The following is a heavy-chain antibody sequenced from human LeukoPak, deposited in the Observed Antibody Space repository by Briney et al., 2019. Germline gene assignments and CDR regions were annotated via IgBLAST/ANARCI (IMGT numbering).Heavy chain of an antibody. V-gene: IGHV3-48*04. CDR3: ARDSHDILTGPTPTDY. D-gene: IGHD3-9*01. J-gene: IGHJ4*02. Sequence: PGGSLRLSCSASGFTFSSYSMNWVRQAPGKGLEWVSYISSSSSTIYYADSVKGRFTISRDNAKNSLYLQMNSLRAEDTAVYYCARDSHDILTGPTPTDYWGQGTLVTVSS. CDR1: GFTFSSYS. CDR2: ISSSSSTI.